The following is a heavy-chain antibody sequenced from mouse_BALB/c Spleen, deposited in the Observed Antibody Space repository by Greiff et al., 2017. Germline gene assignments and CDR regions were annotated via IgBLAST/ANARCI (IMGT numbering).Heavy chain of an antibody. Sequence: EVKLVESGGGLVKPGGSLKLSCAASGFTFSDYYMYWVRQTPEKRLEWVATISDGGSYTYYPDSVKGRFTISRDNAKNNLYLQMSSLKSEDTAMYYCARGTGTHYAMDYWGQGTSVTVSS. CDR2: ISDGGSYT. D-gene: IGHD4-1*01. CDR1: GFTFSDYY. CDR3: ARGTGTHYAMDY. J-gene: IGHJ4*01. V-gene: IGHV5-4*02.